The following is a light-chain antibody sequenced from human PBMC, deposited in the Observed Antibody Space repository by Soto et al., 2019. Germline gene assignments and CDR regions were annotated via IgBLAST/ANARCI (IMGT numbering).Light chain of an antibody. V-gene: IGKV3-20*01. CDR2: DAS. Sequence: EIVLKQSPDTLSLSPGERATLSCRASQSVRSNYLAWYQQKPGQAPRFLIYDASSRATGIPDRFSGSGSGTDLTLTISRLEPEDFAVYYCQQYGSTPLTFGGGTKVDIK. CDR3: QQYGSTPLT. CDR1: QSVRSNY. J-gene: IGKJ4*01.